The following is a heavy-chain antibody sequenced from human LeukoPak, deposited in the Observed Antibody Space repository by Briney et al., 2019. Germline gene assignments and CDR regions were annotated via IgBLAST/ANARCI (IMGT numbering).Heavy chain of an antibody. V-gene: IGHV1-2*04. Sequence: ASVKVSCKASGYTFTGYYMHWVRQAPGQGLEWMGWINPNSGGTNYAQKFQGWVTMTRDTSISTAYMELSRLRSDDTAVYYCARAGPSTYSSSRDDAFDIWGQGTMVTVSS. D-gene: IGHD6-13*01. CDR2: INPNSGGT. CDR1: GYTFTGYY. CDR3: ARAGPSTYSSSRDDAFDI. J-gene: IGHJ3*02.